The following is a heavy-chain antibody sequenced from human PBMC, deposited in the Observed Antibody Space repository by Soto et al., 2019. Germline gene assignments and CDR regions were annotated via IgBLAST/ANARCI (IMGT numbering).Heavy chain of an antibody. CDR3: ARDQDVDTAMLDAFDI. V-gene: IGHV1-3*01. Sequence: GASVKVSCKAFGYTFTKYAMHWVRQAPGQRLEWMGWINAGSGNTRYSQKFQGRVTISSDTSASTAYMDLSSLRSEDTAVYYCARDQDVDTAMLDAFDIWGLGTLVTVSS. D-gene: IGHD5-18*01. J-gene: IGHJ3*02. CDR2: INAGSGNT. CDR1: GYTFTKYA.